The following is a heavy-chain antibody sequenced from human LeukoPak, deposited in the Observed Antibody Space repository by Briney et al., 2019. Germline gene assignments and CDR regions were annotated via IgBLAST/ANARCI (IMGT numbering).Heavy chain of an antibody. D-gene: IGHD2-15*01. CDR2: IYYTGAT. V-gene: IGHV4-59*08. CDR3: ARHDPVGYYQHGMDV. J-gene: IGHJ6*02. CDR1: GGSISGYF. Sequence: SETLSLTCTVSGGSISGYFWSCIRQPPGQGLEVIGYIYYTGATLYNPSLKSRVTMSVDTSKNQFSLKLSSVTAADTAVYHCARHDPVGYYQHGMDVWGQGTTVTVSS.